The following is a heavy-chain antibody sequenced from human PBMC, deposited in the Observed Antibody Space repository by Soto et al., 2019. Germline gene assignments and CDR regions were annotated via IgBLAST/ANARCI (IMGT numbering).Heavy chain of an antibody. CDR2: IYYSGST. CDR3: ARSGYLYYFDY. CDR1: GGSVSSGSYY. J-gene: IGHJ4*02. V-gene: IGHV4-61*01. Sequence: SETLSLTCTVSGGSVSSGSYYWIWIRQPPGKGLEWIGYIYYSGSTNYNPSLKSRVTISVDTSKNQFSLKLSSVTAADTAVYYCARSGYLYYFDYWGQGTLVTVSS. D-gene: IGHD5-12*01.